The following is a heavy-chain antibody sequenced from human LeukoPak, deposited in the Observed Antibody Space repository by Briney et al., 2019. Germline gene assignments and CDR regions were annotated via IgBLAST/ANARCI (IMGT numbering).Heavy chain of an antibody. CDR2: INPNSGGT. D-gene: IGHD3-22*01. V-gene: IGHV1-2*02. CDR3: AAGLSSGYLLDY. Sequence: EASVKVSCKASGYTFTGYYMHWVRQAPGQGLEWMGWINPNSGGTNYAQKFQGRVTMTRDTSISTAYMVLSRLRSDDTAVYYCAAGLSSGYLLDYWGQGTLVTVSS. J-gene: IGHJ4*02. CDR1: GYTFTGYY.